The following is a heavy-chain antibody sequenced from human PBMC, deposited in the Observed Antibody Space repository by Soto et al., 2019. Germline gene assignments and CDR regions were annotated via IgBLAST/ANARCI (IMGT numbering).Heavy chain of an antibody. J-gene: IGHJ6*02. Sequence: SVKVSCKASGGTFSSYAISWVRQAPGQGLEWMGGIIPIFGTANYAQKFQGRVTITADESTSTAYMELSSLRSEDTAVYYCARDHYDILTGYYYYYGMDVWGQGTTVTVSS. V-gene: IGHV1-69*13. D-gene: IGHD3-9*01. CDR3: ARDHYDILTGYYYYYGMDV. CDR1: GGTFSSYA. CDR2: IIPIFGTA.